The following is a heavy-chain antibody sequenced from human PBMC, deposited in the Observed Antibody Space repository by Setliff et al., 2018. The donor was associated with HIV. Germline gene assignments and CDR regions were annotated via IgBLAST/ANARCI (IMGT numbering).Heavy chain of an antibody. CDR3: ARVRLYNNALDY. D-gene: IGHD3-10*01. J-gene: IGHJ4*02. Sequence: PGGSLRLSCAASGFTFSRYGMHWVRQTPGKGLEWVAIIWYDGNNKQYADSMKGRFTISRDNSNNMLYLQMNSLRAEDTAVYYCARVRLYNNALDYWGQGTLVT. V-gene: IGHV3-33*01. CDR1: GFTFSRYG. CDR2: IWYDGNNK.